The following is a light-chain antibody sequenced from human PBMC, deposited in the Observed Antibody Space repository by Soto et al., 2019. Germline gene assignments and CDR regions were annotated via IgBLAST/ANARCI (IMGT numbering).Light chain of an antibody. Sequence: QSALTQPASVSGSPGQSITISCTGTSSDVGAHNFVSWYQQHPGKAPKLMIYEVSNRPSGVSDRFSGSKSGNTASLTISGLQAEDEADYYCNSYTNTAARVFGTETKVTVL. CDR3: NSYTNTAARV. J-gene: IGLJ1*01. CDR1: SSDVGAHNF. V-gene: IGLV2-14*01. CDR2: EVS.